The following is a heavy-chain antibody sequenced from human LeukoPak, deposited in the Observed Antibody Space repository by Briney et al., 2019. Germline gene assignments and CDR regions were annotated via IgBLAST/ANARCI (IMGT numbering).Heavy chain of an antibody. D-gene: IGHD3-22*01. CDR3: TTDIYYYDSSGYWLGDY. Sequence: GGSLRLSCAASGFTFSNAWMSWVRQAPGKGLEWVGRIKSKTDGGTTDYAAPVKGRFTTSRDDSKNTLYLQMNSLKTEDTAVYYCTTDIYYYDSSGYWLGDYWGQGTLVTVSS. V-gene: IGHV3-15*01. J-gene: IGHJ4*02. CDR2: IKSKTDGGTT. CDR1: GFTFSNAW.